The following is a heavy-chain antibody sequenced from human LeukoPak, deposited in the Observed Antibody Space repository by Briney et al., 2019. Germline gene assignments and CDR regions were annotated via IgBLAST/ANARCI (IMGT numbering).Heavy chain of an antibody. J-gene: IGHJ4*02. V-gene: IGHV1-2*02. Sequence: ASVKVSCKASGYTFTGYYMHWVRQAPGQGLEWMGWVTPNSGGTNYAQRFQGRVTMTRDTSISTAYMELSRLRSDDTAVYYCTSREATSDDTFDYWGQGTLVTVSS. CDR3: TSREATSDDTFDY. CDR2: VTPNSGGT. CDR1: GYTFTGYY. D-gene: IGHD5-12*01.